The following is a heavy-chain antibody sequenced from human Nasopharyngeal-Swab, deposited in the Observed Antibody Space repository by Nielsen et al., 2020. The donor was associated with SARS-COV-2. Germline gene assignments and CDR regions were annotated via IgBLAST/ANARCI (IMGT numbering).Heavy chain of an antibody. CDR3: ARGLTDYFDY. Sequence: SLKISCAASGFTFDDYAMHWVRQAPGKGLEWVSGISWNSGSIGYADSVKGRFTISRDNAKNSLYLQMNSLRGEDTAVYYCARGLTDYFDYWGQGTLVTVSS. V-gene: IGHV3-9*01. CDR1: GFTFDDYA. CDR2: ISWNSGSI. J-gene: IGHJ4*02. D-gene: IGHD3-9*01.